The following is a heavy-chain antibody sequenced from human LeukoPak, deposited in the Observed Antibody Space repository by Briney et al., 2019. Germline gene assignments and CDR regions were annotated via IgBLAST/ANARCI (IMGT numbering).Heavy chain of an antibody. J-gene: IGHJ4*02. V-gene: IGHV3-33*01. CDR3: ARGPLYYFDY. CDR2: IWYDGSNK. Sequence: GGSMRLSCAASGFTFSSYGMHWVRQAASKGLEWVAVIWYDGSNKYYADSVKGRFTISRDNSKNTLYLQMNSLRAEDTAVYYCARGPLYYFDYWVQGTLVTVSS. D-gene: IGHD2-15*01. CDR1: GFTFSSYG.